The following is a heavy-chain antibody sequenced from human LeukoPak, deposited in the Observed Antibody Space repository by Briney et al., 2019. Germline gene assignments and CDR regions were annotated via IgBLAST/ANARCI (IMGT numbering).Heavy chain of an antibody. Sequence: SETLSLTCTVSGGSISSYYWSWIRQPPGKGLEWIGYIYYSGSTNYNPSLKSRVTISVDTSKNQFSLKLSSVTAADTAVYYCARDGVGVGSPFDYWGQGTLVTVSS. CDR1: GGSISSYY. D-gene: IGHD6-19*01. CDR3: ARDGVGVGSPFDY. V-gene: IGHV4-59*01. CDR2: IYYSGST. J-gene: IGHJ4*02.